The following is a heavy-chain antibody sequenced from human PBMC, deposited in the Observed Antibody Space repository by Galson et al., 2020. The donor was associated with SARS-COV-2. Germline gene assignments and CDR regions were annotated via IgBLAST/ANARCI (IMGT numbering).Heavy chain of an antibody. Sequence: SETLSLTYTVSGGSISPYYWSWIRQPAGKGLEWIGRIHASGDTNYNPSLKSRVTMSVDTSKNHFFLTLRSVTAADTAVYFCARDELLGYDILTGYSSLDAFDIWGQGTMVTVSS. D-gene: IGHD3-9*01. CDR3: ARDELLGYDILTGYSSLDAFDI. CDR2: IHASGDT. J-gene: IGHJ3*02. CDR1: GGSISPYY. V-gene: IGHV4-4*07.